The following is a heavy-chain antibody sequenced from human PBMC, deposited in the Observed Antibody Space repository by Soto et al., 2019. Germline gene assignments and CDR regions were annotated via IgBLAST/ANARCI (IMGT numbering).Heavy chain of an antibody. D-gene: IGHD2-2*01. CDR3: ARVVPGAEAWFGP. CDR2: ISLYSDGT. J-gene: IGHJ5*02. CDR1: GYTFSNYG. V-gene: IGHV1-18*01. Sequence: QVQLVQSGGEVKRPGASVKVSCKPSGYTFSNYGITWVRQAPGQPLEWLGWISLYSDGTNYAQKFQGRDSMTTDTSTTTAYMELRSLRSDDTAVYYCARVVPGAEAWFGPWGQGTLVTVSS.